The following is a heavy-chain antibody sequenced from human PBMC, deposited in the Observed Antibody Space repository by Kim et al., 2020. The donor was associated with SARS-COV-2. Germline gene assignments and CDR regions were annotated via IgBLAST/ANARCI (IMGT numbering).Heavy chain of an antibody. CDR2: ISFDGNNE. Sequence: GGSLRLSCTASGFTFSSYALHWVRQAPGKGLDWVAVISFDGNNEYYPDSVRGRFTISRDNSKNTLYLQMNSLRPEDTSVYYCARDGMTSAGTHRGYYFYYGMDVWGQGTTVTVSS. V-gene: IGHV3-30-3*01. D-gene: IGHD6-13*01. CDR1: GFTFSSYA. J-gene: IGHJ6*02. CDR3: ARDGMTSAGTHRGYYFYYGMDV.